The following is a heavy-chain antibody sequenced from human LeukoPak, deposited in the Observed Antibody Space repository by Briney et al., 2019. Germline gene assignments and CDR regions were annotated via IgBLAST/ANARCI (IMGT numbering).Heavy chain of an antibody. CDR1: GGSISGYY. J-gene: IGHJ4*02. D-gene: IGHD2-8*02. CDR3: ARLGFRTGDNSLADY. V-gene: IGHV4-59*08. CDR2: IFYSGST. Sequence: PSETLSLTCTVSGGSISGYYWSWIRQPPGKGLECIGYIFYSGSTNYNPSFKSRVSISLDTSKSQFSLKLTSVTAADTAMYYCARLGFRTGDNSLADYWGRGTQVTVSS.